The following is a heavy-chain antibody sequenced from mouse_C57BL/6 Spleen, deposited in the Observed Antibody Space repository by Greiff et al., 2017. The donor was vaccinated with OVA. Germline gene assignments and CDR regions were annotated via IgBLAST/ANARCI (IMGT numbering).Heavy chain of an antibody. Sequence: QVQLQQPGAELVRPGTSVKLSCKASGYTFTSYWMHWVKQRPGQGLEWIGVIDPSDSYTNYNQKFKGKATLTVDTSSSTAYMQLSSLTSEDSAVYYCASRGYSGWYFDVWGTGTTVTVSS. D-gene: IGHD2-12*01. V-gene: IGHV1-59*01. CDR2: IDPSDSYT. CDR1: GYTFTSYW. CDR3: ASRGYSGWYFDV. J-gene: IGHJ1*03.